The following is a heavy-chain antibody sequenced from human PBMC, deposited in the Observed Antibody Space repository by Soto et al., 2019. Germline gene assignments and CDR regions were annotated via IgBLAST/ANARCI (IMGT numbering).Heavy chain of an antibody. CDR3: ANSVRAHPFDF. CDR2: IASRSDYI. D-gene: IGHD2-21*01. Sequence: EVQLVESGGGLVKPGASLRLSCAASGFTFSSYSMNWIRQGPGKGLEWVSSIASRSDYIFYADSVRGRFTISRDNAKNSLYLQMNSLRAEDTAVYYCANSVRAHPFDFWGQGTMVSVSS. V-gene: IGHV3-21*02. CDR1: GFTFSSYS. J-gene: IGHJ3*01.